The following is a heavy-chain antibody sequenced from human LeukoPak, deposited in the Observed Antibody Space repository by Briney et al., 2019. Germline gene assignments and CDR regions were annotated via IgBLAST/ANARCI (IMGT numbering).Heavy chain of an antibody. Sequence: GGSLRLSCSASGFSFSTYAMSWARQAPGKGLEWVSTITGTGGTTYYADSVKGRFTVSRDNSKNTLYLQMNSLRAEDTAVYYCARGAPLDYWGQGTLVTVSS. CDR3: ARGAPLDY. CDR2: ITGTGGTT. V-gene: IGHV3-23*01. J-gene: IGHJ4*02. CDR1: GFSFSTYA.